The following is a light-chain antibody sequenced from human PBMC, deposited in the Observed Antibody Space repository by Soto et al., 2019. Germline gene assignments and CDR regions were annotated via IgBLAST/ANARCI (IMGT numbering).Light chain of an antibody. CDR2: GAS. J-gene: IGKJ1*01. Sequence: EIVLTQSPGTLSLSPGERATLSCRASQSVRNNYLAWYQQKPGQAPRLLIYGASGRATGTPDRFSGSGSGTDFALTISRLEPEDFAVYYCQQYGSSPQTFGQGTKVEIK. CDR3: QQYGSSPQT. CDR1: QSVRNNY. V-gene: IGKV3-20*01.